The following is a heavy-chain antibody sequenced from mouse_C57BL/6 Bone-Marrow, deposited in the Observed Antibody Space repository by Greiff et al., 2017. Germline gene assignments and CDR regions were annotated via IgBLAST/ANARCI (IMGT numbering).Heavy chain of an antibody. V-gene: IGHV14-4*01. CDR2: IDPENGDT. CDR1: GFDIKDDY. CDR3: TRIAY. Sequence: EVQLKQSGAELVRPGASVKLSCTASGFDIKDDYMHWVKQRPEQGLEGIGWIDPENGDTEYASKFQGKATITVDPSSNTAYLQLSALTSEDTAVYYCTRIAYWGQGTLVTVSA. J-gene: IGHJ3*01.